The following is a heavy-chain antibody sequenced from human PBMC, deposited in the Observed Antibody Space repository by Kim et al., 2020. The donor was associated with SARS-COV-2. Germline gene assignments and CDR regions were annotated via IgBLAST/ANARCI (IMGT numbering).Heavy chain of an antibody. CDR1: GFTFSSYG. CDR3: ARGYCSGGSCLSDGMDV. D-gene: IGHD2-15*01. CDR2: ISYDGSNK. Sequence: GGSLRLSCAASGFTFSSYGMHWVRQAPGKGLEWVAVISYDGSNKYYADSVKGRFTISRDNSKNTLYLQMNSLRAEDTAVYYCARGYCSGGSCLSDGMDVWGQGTTVTVSS. J-gene: IGHJ6*02. V-gene: IGHV3-30*03.